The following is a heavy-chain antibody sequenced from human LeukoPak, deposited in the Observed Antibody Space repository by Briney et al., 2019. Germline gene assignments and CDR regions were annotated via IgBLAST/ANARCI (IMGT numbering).Heavy chain of an antibody. V-gene: IGHV3-43*02. Sequence: GGSLRLSCAASGFTFDDYAMHWVRRAPGKGLECVSLISGDGDSTYYADSVKGRFTISRDNSKNSLYLKMNSLRTEDTALYYCAKDKVGATLRLDYWGQGTLVTVSS. CDR2: ISGDGDST. D-gene: IGHD1-26*01. J-gene: IGHJ4*02. CDR1: GFTFDDYA. CDR3: AKDKVGATLRLDY.